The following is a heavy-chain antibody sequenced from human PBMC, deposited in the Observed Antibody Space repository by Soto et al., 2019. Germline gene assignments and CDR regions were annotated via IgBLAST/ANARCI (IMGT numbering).Heavy chain of an antibody. D-gene: IGHD3-9*01. Sequence: RGSLRLSCAASGFTFSSYGMHWVRQAPGKGLEWVAVISYDGSNKYYADSVKGRFTISRDNSKNTLYLQMNSLRAEDTAVYYCAKGFINRYFSYFDYWGQGTLVTVYS. CDR3: AKGFINRYFSYFDY. CDR2: ISYDGSNK. CDR1: GFTFSSYG. J-gene: IGHJ4*02. V-gene: IGHV3-30*18.